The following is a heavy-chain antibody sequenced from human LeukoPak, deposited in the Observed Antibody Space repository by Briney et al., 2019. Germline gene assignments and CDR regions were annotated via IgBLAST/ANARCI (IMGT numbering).Heavy chain of an antibody. D-gene: IGHD6-13*01. J-gene: IGHJ4*02. V-gene: IGHV1-2*06. CDR1: GYTFTGYY. Sequence: ASVKVSCKASGYTFTGYYMHWVRQAPGQGLEWMGRINPNSGGTNYAQKFQGRVTMTRDTSISTAYMELSRLRSDDTAVYYCARSLSYSSSWSSDYWGQGTLVTVPS. CDR2: INPNSGGT. CDR3: ARSLSYSSSWSSDY.